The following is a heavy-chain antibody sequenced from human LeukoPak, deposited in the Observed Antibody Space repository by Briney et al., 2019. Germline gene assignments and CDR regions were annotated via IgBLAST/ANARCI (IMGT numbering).Heavy chain of an antibody. Sequence: GGSLRLSCAASGFTFSNYGMAWFRQAPGKGLECVSTLNIRADETHYADSVKGRFTISRDNSKSTLALQMTSLRVDDTAVYYCERDPSEYEYNRGWYRDFWGQGSQVIVSS. CDR1: GFTFSNYG. J-gene: IGHJ4*02. CDR2: LNIRADET. CDR3: ERDPSEYEYNRGWYRDF. V-gene: IGHV3-23*01. D-gene: IGHD6-19*01.